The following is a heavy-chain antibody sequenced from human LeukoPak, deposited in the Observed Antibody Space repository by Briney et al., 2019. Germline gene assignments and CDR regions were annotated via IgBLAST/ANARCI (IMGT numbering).Heavy chain of an antibody. Sequence: PGRSLRLSCAASGFTFSSYGMHCVRQAPGKGLEWVAVISYDGSNKYYADSVKGRFTISRDNSKNTLYLQMNSLRAEDTAVYYCAKKRTMIVVVNDAFDIWGQGTMVTVSS. CDR3: AKKRTMIVVVNDAFDI. J-gene: IGHJ3*02. CDR1: GFTFSSYG. CDR2: ISYDGSNK. D-gene: IGHD3-22*01. V-gene: IGHV3-30*18.